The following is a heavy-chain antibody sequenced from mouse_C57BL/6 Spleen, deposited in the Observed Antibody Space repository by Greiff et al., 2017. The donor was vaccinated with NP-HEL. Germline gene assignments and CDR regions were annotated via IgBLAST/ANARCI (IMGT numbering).Heavy chain of an antibody. CDR1: GYTFTDYY. J-gene: IGHJ3*01. CDR2: INPNNGGT. Sequence: EVQLQQSGPELVKPGASVKISCKASGYTFTDYYMNWVKQSHGKSLEWIGDINPNNGGTSYNQKFKGKATLTVDKSSSTAYMELRSLTSEDSAVYYCARDDWAYWGQGTLVTVSA. D-gene: IGHD2-4*01. V-gene: IGHV1-26*01. CDR3: ARDDWAY.